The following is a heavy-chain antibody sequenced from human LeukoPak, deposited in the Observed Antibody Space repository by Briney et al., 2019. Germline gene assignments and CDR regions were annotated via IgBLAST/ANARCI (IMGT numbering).Heavy chain of an antibody. CDR2: IYYSGSP. J-gene: IGHJ4*02. V-gene: IGHV4-59*01. D-gene: IGHD3-10*01. CDR1: GGSISLYY. Sequence: SETLSLTCTVSGGSISLYYWSWIRHPPGKGLEWIGYIYYSGSPNYSPSLKSRVTISVDTSKNQFSLRLSSVTAADTAVYYCASGGSGNYHDYWGQGTLVTVSS. CDR3: ASGGSGNYHDY.